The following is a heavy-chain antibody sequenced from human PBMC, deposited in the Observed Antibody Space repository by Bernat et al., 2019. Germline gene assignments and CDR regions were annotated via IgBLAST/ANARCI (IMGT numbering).Heavy chain of an antibody. Sequence: QVQLVQSGAEVKKPGASVKVSCKASGYTFTSYGISWVRQAPGQGLEWMGWISAYNGNTNDAQKLQGRVTMTTDTSTSTAYMELRSLRSDDTAVYYCARVPHPDIFYYDSSGYLPAFDIWGQGTMVTVSS. CDR2: ISAYNGNT. CDR3: ARVPHPDIFYYDSSGYLPAFDI. J-gene: IGHJ3*02. V-gene: IGHV1-18*01. CDR1: GYTFTSYG. D-gene: IGHD3-22*01.